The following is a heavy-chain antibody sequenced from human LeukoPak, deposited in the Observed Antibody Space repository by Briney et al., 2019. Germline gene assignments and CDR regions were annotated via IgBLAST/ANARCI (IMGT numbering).Heavy chain of an antibody. D-gene: IGHD3-10*01. V-gene: IGHV4-39*01. CDR1: GGSITSSSYY. CDR3: ARVRGFGAARNWFDP. Sequence: LETLSLTCTVSGGSITSSSYYWGWIRQPPGKGLEWIGSIYYGGSTYYNQSLKSRVIISVDTSKNQFSLKLSSVTAADTAVYYCARVRGFGAARNWFDPWGQGTLVTVSS. CDR2: IYYGGST. J-gene: IGHJ5*02.